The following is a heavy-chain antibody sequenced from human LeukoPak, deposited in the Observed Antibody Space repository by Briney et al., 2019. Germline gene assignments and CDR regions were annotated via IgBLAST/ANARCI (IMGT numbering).Heavy chain of an antibody. CDR3: AKDPSRIYGSN. Sequence: GGSLRLSCAASGFTFSSYSMNWVRQAPGKGLEWVSSISSSSSYIYYADSVKGRFTISRDNAKNSLYLQMNSLRAEDTAVYYCAKDPSRIYGSNWGQGTLVTVSS. CDR1: GFTFSSYS. CDR2: ISSSSSYI. V-gene: IGHV3-21*01. J-gene: IGHJ4*02. D-gene: IGHD3-10*01.